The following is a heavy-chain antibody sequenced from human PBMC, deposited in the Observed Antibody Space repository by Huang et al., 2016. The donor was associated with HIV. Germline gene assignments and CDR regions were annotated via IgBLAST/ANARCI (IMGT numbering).Heavy chain of an antibody. D-gene: IGHD2-15*01. CDR1: GGSISSSNYY. V-gene: IGHV4-39*01. Sequence: QLQLQESGPGPVKPSEPLSLTCTVSGGSISSSNYYWGWIRQPPGRGLEWIGSTYFGGNTYYNPALESRVTISVGASKNQLYLRLISVTAADTAVYYCARHDVYCSGGSCSGFDYWGQGTLVTVSS. CDR2: TYFGGNT. J-gene: IGHJ4*02. CDR3: ARHDVYCSGGSCSGFDY.